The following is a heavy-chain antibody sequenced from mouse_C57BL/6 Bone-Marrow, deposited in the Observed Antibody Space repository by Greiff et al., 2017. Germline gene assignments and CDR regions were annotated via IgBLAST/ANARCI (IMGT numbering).Heavy chain of an antibody. Sequence: QVQLQQSGAELVRPGTSVKVSCKASGYAFTNYLIEWVKQRPGQGLEWIGVINPGSGGTNYNEKFKGKATLTADKSSSTAYMQLSSLTSEDSAVYFCARLDYLAWFAYWGQGTLVTVSA. CDR1: GYAFTNYL. V-gene: IGHV1-54*01. CDR3: ARLDYLAWFAY. CDR2: INPGSGGT. D-gene: IGHD2-13*01. J-gene: IGHJ3*01.